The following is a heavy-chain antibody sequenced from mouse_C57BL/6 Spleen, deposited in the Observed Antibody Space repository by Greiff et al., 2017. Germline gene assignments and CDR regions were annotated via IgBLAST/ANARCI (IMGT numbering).Heavy chain of an antibody. CDR3: ARTLYYYGSSWFAY. D-gene: IGHD1-1*01. Sequence: EVQLQQSGPELVKPGASVKISCKASGYTFTDYYMNWVKQSHGKSLEWIGDINPNNGGTSYNQKFKGKATLTVDKSSSTASMELRSLTSEDSAVYYCARTLYYYGSSWFAYWGQGTLVTVSA. J-gene: IGHJ3*01. CDR2: INPNNGGT. CDR1: GYTFTDYY. V-gene: IGHV1-26*01.